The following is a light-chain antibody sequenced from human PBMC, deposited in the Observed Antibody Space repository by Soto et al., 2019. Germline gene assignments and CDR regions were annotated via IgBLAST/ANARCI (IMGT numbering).Light chain of an antibody. CDR1: QSVSSYY. CDR3: QQYSDSLYT. Sequence: EIVLTQSPGTLSLSPGERATLSCRASQSVSSYYLAWYQQKRGQAPRLLIYGASTRATGIPDRFSGSGSGTDFTLTISRLVPEDFAVYYCQQYSDSLYTFGQGTKLEIK. J-gene: IGKJ2*01. V-gene: IGKV3-20*01. CDR2: GAS.